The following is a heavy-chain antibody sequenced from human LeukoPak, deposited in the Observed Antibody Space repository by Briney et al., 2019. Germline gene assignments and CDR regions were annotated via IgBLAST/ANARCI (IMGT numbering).Heavy chain of an antibody. D-gene: IGHD2-21*02. CDR3: ARLHLTASLAAVYFDC. CDR1: GYSFTNYW. J-gene: IGHJ4*02. V-gene: IGHV5-51*01. Sequence: GESLKISCKGSGYSFTNYWIGWVRQMPGKGLEWMGIIYPGDSDTRYRPSFQGQVTISADHPISPASLQWSSLKASDTAMYYCARLHLTASLAAVYFDCWGQGTLVTVSS. CDR2: IYPGDSDT.